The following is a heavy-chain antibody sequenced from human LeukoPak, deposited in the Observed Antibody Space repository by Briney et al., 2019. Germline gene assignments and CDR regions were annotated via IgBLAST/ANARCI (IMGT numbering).Heavy chain of an antibody. V-gene: IGHV4-34*01. Sequence: SETLSLTCAVYGGSFSGYYWSWIRQPPGKGLEWIGEINHSGSTNYNPSLKSRVTISVDTSKNQFSLKLSSVAAADTAVYHCARDNIVVVPAAMFTYYYYGMDVWGQGTTVTVSS. J-gene: IGHJ6*02. D-gene: IGHD2-2*01. CDR3: ARDNIVVVPAAMFTYYYYGMDV. CDR1: GGSFSGYY. CDR2: INHSGST.